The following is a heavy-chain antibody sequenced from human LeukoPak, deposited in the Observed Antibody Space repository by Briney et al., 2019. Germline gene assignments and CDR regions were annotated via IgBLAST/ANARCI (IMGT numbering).Heavy chain of an antibody. D-gene: IGHD3-22*01. V-gene: IGHV4-34*01. CDR2: INHSGST. CDR1: GGSFSGYY. CDR3: ARGLYYYDSSGYYGQGAFDI. J-gene: IGHJ3*02. Sequence: SETLSLTCAVYGGSFSGYYWSWIRQPPGKGLEWIGEINHSGSTNYNPSLKSRVTISVDTSKNQFSLKLSSVTAADTAVYYRARGLYYYDSSGYYGQGAFDIWGQGTMVTVSS.